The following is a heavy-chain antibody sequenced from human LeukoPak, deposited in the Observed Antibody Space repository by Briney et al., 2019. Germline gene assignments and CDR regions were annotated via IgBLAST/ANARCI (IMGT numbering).Heavy chain of an antibody. V-gene: IGHV1-2*02. CDR2: INPNSGGT. CDR3: ARSRHGIQLWLDPSWFDP. J-gene: IGHJ5*02. Sequence: GASVKVSCKASGYTFTGYYMHWVRQAPGQGLEWMGWINPNSGGTNYAQKFQGRVTMTRDTSISTAYMELSRLRSDDTAVYYCARSRHGIQLWLDPSWFDPWGQETLVTVSS. CDR1: GYTFTGYY. D-gene: IGHD5-18*01.